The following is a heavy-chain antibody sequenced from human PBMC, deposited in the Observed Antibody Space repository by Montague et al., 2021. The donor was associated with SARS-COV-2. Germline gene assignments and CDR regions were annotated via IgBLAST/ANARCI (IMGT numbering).Heavy chain of an antibody. CDR1: GFTFSTFW. CDR3: ARGYDSSGYQY. CDR2: IKQDGSEK. J-gene: IGHJ4*02. Sequence: SLRLSCAASGFTFSTFWMTWVRQVPGKGLEGVANIKQDGSEKYYVDSVKGRFTISRDNAKNSLYLQLDSLRAEDTAVYYCARGYDSSGYQYWGQGTLVTVSS. D-gene: IGHD3-22*01. V-gene: IGHV3-7*05.